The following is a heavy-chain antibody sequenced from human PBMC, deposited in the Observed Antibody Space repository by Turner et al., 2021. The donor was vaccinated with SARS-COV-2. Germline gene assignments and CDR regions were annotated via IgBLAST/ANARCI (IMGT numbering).Heavy chain of an antibody. CDR1: GFTVSSNY. V-gene: IGHV3-53*05. D-gene: IGHD3-16*01. CDR3: ARTRTAGGLNAMDV. CDR2: ISSGGRT. J-gene: IGHJ6*02. Sequence: EVQLVETGGGLIQPGGSLRLSCAASGFTVSSNYMSWVRQAPGKGLEWVSVISSGGRTYYADSVKGRFTISRDNAKNSLSLHMSSLRADDTALYYCARTRTAGGLNAMDVWGQGTTVTVSS.